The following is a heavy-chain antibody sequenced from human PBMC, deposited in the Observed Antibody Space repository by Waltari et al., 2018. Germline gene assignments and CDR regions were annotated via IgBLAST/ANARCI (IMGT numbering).Heavy chain of an antibody. Sequence: QVQLQESGPGLVKFSENLSLTRTVPGPSIRGHFWSWIRQSPGKGLEWIGYMYHSGSTNYSPSLKSRVTISVDTSKNQFFLKLSSVTAADKAVYYCAKGVVMTTMNFYYYMDVWGKGTPVTVSS. CDR2: MYHSGST. V-gene: IGHV4-59*11. J-gene: IGHJ6*03. CDR3: AKGVVMTTMNFYYYMDV. D-gene: IGHD2-21*02. CDR1: GPSIRGHF.